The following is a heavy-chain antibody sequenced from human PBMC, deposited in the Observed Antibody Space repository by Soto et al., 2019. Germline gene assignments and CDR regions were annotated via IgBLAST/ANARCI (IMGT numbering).Heavy chain of an antibody. Sequence: QVQLVQSGAEVKKPGASVTVSCKTSGYTFSTYPISWVRQAPGPGLEWVGWISTYNGKTNYGQKFQGRVTITTDTSASTAYMNLRNLRSDDTAVYYCARDRVESALGTFDQWGQGTLVTVSS. D-gene: IGHD6-13*01. J-gene: IGHJ4*02. V-gene: IGHV1-18*01. CDR2: ISTYNGKT. CDR1: GYTFSTYP. CDR3: ARDRVESALGTFDQ.